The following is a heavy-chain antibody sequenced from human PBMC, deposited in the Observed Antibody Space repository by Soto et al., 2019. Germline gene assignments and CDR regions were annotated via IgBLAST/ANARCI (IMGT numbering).Heavy chain of an antibody. CDR1: GFTFSTHA. CDR2: VSFDGSNK. D-gene: IGHD6-13*01. V-gene: IGHV3-30-3*01. CDR3: ARDKPGITKAGGGRIDR. J-gene: IGHJ5*02. Sequence: QVQLVESGGGVVQPGRSLRLSCAASGFTFSTHAMHWVRQAPGKGLECVAIVSFDGSNKYYADSVKGRFTISRDNSKNTRYLQMSGLTPEDTAFYYCARDKPGITKAGGGRIDRRGQGTLVTVSS.